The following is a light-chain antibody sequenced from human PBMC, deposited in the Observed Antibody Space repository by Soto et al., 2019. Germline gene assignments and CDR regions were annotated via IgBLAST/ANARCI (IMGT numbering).Light chain of an antibody. V-gene: IGKV3-20*01. CDR3: QQYNNWPRAT. CDR2: GAS. Sequence: EIVLTQSPGTLSLSPGERATLSCRASQSVSSRFLAWYQQKPGQAPRLLMYGASSRATGIPDRFSGTGSGTEFNITISSLQSEDSAIYYCQQYNNWPRATFGGGTKVDIK. CDR1: QSVSSRF. J-gene: IGKJ4*01.